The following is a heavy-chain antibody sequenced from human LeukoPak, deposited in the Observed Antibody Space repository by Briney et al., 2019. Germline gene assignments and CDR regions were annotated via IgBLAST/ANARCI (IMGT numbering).Heavy chain of an antibody. CDR1: GYTFTGYY. V-gene: IGHV1-2*02. CDR2: INPNSGGT. CDR3: AREGRTVAGTGFDY. D-gene: IGHD6-19*01. Sequence: ASVEVSCKASGYTFTGYYMHWVRQAPGQGLEWMGWINPNSGGTNYAQKFQGRVTMTRDTSISTAYMELRSLRSDDTAVYYCAREGRTVAGTGFDYWGQGTLVTVSS. J-gene: IGHJ4*02.